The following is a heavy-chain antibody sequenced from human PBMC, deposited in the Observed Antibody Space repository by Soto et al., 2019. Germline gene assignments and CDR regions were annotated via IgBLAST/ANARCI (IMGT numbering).Heavy chain of an antibody. J-gene: IGHJ6*02. CDR3: AKTMGDCSGGTCYGAYSMDV. CDR2: VSASGGST. Sequence: VQLLESGGGLVQPGESLRLSCAASGFTFTTYAMFWVRQAPGKGLEWVSGVSASGGSTYAADSVKGRFTISRDNSKNTVHLQMNSLRADDTAVYYCAKTMGDCSGGTCYGAYSMDVWGQGITVTVSS. CDR1: GFTFTTYA. V-gene: IGHV3-23*01. D-gene: IGHD2-15*01.